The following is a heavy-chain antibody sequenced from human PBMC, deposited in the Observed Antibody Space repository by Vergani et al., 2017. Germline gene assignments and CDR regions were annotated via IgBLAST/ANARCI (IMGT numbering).Heavy chain of an antibody. Sequence: QVQLQESGPGLVKPSETLSLTCTVSGGSISSYYWSWIRQPPGKGLEWIGSIYYSGSTYYNPSLKSRVTISVATSKNQFSLKLSSVTAADTAVYYCARDPDYDSSGYYYFDYWGQGTLVTVSS. J-gene: IGHJ4*02. CDR3: ARDPDYDSSGYYYFDY. V-gene: IGHV4-39*07. CDR1: GGSISSYY. CDR2: IYYSGST. D-gene: IGHD3-22*01.